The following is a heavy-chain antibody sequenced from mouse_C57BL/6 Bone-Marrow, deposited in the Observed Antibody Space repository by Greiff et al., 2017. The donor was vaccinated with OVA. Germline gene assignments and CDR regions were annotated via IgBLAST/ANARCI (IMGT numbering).Heavy chain of an antibody. Sequence: EVKVVESGGGLVKPGGSLKLSCAASGFTFSDYGMHWVRQAPETGLEWVAYISSGSSTIYYADTVKGRFTISRDNAKNTLFLQMTSLRSEDTAMYYCARSDYDYFDYWGQGTTLTVSS. V-gene: IGHV5-17*01. CDR3: ARSDYDYFDY. CDR1: GFTFSDYG. J-gene: IGHJ2*01. CDR2: ISSGSSTI. D-gene: IGHD2-4*01.